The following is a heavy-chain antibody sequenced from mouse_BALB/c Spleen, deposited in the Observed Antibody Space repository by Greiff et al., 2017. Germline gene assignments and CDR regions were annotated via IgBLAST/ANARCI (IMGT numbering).Heavy chain of an antibody. CDR1: GYAFTNYL. D-gene: IGHD2-4*01. Sequence: QVQLQQSGAELVRPGTSVKVSCKASGYAFTNYLIEWVKQRPGQGLEWIGVINPGSGGTNYNEKFKGKATLTADKSSSTAYMQLSSLTSDDSAVYFCARRNEYDYAYWGQGTLVTVSA. J-gene: IGHJ3*01. V-gene: IGHV1-54*01. CDR3: ARRNEYDYAY. CDR2: INPGSGGT.